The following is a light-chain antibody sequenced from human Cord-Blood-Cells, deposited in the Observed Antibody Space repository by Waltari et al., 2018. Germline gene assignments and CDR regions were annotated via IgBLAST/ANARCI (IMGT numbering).Light chain of an antibody. V-gene: IGKV3-11*01. CDR1: QSVSSY. Sequence: EIVLTQSPATLSLFPGERATLSCRASQSVSSYLAWYQQKPGQAPRLLIYDASNRATGIPARFSGSGSGTDFTLTISSLEPEDFAVYYCQQRSNWPLTFDPGTKVDIK. CDR2: DAS. CDR3: QQRSNWPLT. J-gene: IGKJ3*01.